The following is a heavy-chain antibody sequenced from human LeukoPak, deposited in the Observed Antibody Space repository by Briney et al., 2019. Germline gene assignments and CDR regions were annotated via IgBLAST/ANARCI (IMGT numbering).Heavy chain of an antibody. CDR2: ARVKANSYIT. CDR3: TRTVNSASDF. J-gene: IGHJ4*02. CDR1: GFTFSGHY. Sequence: GGSLRLSCTASGFTFSGHYMDWVRQAPGKGLEWVGRARVKANSYITEYAASVKGRFTISRDDSKNSLFLQMNGLESEDTAVYYCTRTVNSASDFWGQGTLVTVSS. D-gene: IGHD4-23*01. V-gene: IGHV3-72*01.